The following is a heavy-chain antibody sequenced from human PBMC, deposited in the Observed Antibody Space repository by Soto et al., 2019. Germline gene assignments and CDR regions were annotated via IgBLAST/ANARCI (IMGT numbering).Heavy chain of an antibody. D-gene: IGHD3-10*01. CDR2: ISAHNGNT. J-gene: IGHJ4*02. V-gene: IGHV1-18*01. CDR1: GYGFTTYG. Sequence: QVHLVQSGAEVKKPGASVKVSCKGSGYGFTTYGITWVRQGPGQGLEWMAWISAHNGNTNYAQKLQGRVTVTRDTSTSTAYMELRSLRSDDTAVYYCARGRYGAYWGQGALVTVSS. CDR3: ARGRYGAY.